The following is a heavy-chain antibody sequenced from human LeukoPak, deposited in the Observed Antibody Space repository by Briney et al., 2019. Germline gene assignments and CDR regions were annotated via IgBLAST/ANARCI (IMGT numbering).Heavy chain of an antibody. CDR2: IYTSGST. Sequence: SETLSLTCTVSGGSISSYYWSWLRQPAGKGLEWIGRIYTSGSTNYNPSLKSRVTMSVDTSKNQFSLKLSSVTAGDTAVYYCARGGGYCSSTSCYYWFDPWGQGTLVTVSS. D-gene: IGHD2-2*01. CDR3: ARGGGYCSSTSCYYWFDP. CDR1: GGSISSYY. V-gene: IGHV4-4*07. J-gene: IGHJ5*02.